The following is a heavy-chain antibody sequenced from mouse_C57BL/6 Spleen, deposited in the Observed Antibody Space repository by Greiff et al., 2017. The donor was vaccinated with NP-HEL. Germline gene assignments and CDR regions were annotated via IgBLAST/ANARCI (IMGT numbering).Heavy chain of an antibody. V-gene: IGHV1-53*01. CDR3: ARKGIRDGYYWYFDV. Sequence: QVQLQQSGTELVKPGASVKLSCKASGYTFTSYWMHWVKQRPGQGLEWIGNINPSNGGTNYNEKFKSKATLTVDKSSSTAYMQLSSLTSEDSAVYYCARKGIRDGYYWYFDVWGTGTTVTVSS. J-gene: IGHJ1*03. D-gene: IGHD2-3*01. CDR1: GYTFTSYW. CDR2: INPSNGGT.